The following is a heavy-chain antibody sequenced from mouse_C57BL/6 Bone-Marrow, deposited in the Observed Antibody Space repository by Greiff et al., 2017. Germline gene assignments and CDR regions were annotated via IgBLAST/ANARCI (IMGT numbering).Heavy chain of an antibody. Sequence: VMLVESGAELARPGASVKLSCKASGYTFTSYGISWVKQRTGQGLEWIGEIYPRSGNTYYNEKFKGKATLTADKSSSTAYMELRSLTSEDSAVYFCARRAYSTFAYWGQGTLVTVSA. D-gene: IGHD2-5*01. CDR3: ARRAYSTFAY. V-gene: IGHV1-81*01. CDR2: IYPRSGNT. J-gene: IGHJ3*01. CDR1: GYTFTSYG.